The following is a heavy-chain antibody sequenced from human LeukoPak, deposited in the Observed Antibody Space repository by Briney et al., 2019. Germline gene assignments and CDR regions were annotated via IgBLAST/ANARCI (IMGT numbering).Heavy chain of an antibody. V-gene: IGHV4-38-2*02. CDR2: IRHDGHT. J-gene: IGHJ3*01. CDR3: ARQVATKGEWAFDV. Sequence: KSSETLSLTCTVSGYFSTAYYWGWIRQPPGKGLEWIASIRHDGHTYYNPSLKSQVTLSVDMSRNQFSLKLNSLTAADTAVYYCARQVATKGEWAFDVWGQGTMVTVSS. CDR1: GYFSTAYY. D-gene: IGHD5-12*01.